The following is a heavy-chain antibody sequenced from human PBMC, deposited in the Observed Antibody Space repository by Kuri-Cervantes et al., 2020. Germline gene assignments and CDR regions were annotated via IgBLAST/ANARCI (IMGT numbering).Heavy chain of an antibody. D-gene: IGHD5-24*01. Sequence: GESLKISCAASGFTFNSYWVSWVRQAPGKGLEWVANIEQYGSEKYYMDSVKGRFTISRDNAKNSLYLQMNSLRAEDTAVYYCARVLESWYLDYWGQGTLVTVSS. J-gene: IGHJ4*02. V-gene: IGHV3-7*03. CDR3: ARVLESWYLDY. CDR2: IEQYGSEK. CDR1: GFTFNSYW.